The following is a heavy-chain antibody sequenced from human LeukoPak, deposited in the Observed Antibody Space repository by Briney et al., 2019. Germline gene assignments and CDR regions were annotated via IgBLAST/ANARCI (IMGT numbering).Heavy chain of an antibody. CDR1: GYSFTSYW. Sequence: GESLKISCKGSGYSFTSYWIGWVRQMPGKGLEWIGIIYPGDSDTRYSPSFQGQVTVSADKSISTAFLQWSSLQASDTAMYYCARSSAMTYNGPRDYWGQGTLVTVSS. J-gene: IGHJ4*02. CDR3: ARSSAMTYNGPRDY. V-gene: IGHV5-51*01. CDR2: IYPGDSDT. D-gene: IGHD3-10*01.